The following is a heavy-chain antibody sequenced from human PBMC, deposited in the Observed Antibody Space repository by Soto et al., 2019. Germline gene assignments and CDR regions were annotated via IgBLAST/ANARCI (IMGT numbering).Heavy chain of an antibody. V-gene: IGHV4-34*01. J-gene: IGHJ6*03. Sequence: QVQLQQWGAGLLKPSETLSLTCAVYGGSFSGYQWSWIRQTPGKGLEWIGGINDSGDINYNPSLKSRVSALVDWPKKEIALRLRSVTAADTAVYYCPRGLMLWFGELSRRGGYYYYMDVWGKGTTVTVSS. D-gene: IGHD3-10*01. CDR2: INDSGDI. CDR3: PRGLMLWFGELSRRGGYYYYMDV. CDR1: GGSFSGYQ.